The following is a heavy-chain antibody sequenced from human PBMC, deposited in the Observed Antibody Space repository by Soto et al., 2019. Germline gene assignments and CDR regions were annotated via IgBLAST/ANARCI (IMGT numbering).Heavy chain of an antibody. CDR2: ISGSGGRT. J-gene: IGHJ6*03. CDR3: AKDKVPHDYYYYDMDV. Sequence: QLLESGGGVVQPGGSLRLSCAASGFTFTSYDMYWVRQAPGKGLEWVSGISGSGGRTDYADSVKGRFTISRDDSKNTLFLQMNSLRAEDTAIYYCAKDKVPHDYYYYDMDVWGKGTTGTVAS. V-gene: IGHV3-23*01. CDR1: GFTFTSYD.